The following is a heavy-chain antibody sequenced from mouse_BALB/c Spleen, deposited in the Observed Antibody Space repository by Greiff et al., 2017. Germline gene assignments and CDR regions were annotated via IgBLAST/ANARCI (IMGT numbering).Heavy chain of an antibody. J-gene: IGHJ2*01. CDR1: GYTFTSYW. V-gene: IGHV1-7*01. CDR2: INPSTGYT. Sequence: VQLVESGAELAKPGASVKMSCKASGYTFTSYWMHWVKQRPGQGLEWIGYINPSTGYTEYNQKFKDKATLTADKSSSTAYMQLSSLTSEDSAVYYCAIITTARSHFDYWGQGTTLTVSS. CDR3: AIITTARSHFDY. D-gene: IGHD1-2*01.